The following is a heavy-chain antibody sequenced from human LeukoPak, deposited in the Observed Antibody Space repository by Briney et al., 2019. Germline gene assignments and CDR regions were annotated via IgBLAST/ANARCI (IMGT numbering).Heavy chain of an antibody. CDR3: AREARCSSTSCYTKS. J-gene: IGHJ5*02. CDR1: GFTFSSYA. Sequence: GGSLRLSCAASGFTFSSYAMSWVRQAPGRGLEWVATLSGSGAGTYYSDSVQGRFTISRDNSKRTLFLQMNSLRAEDTAVYYCAREARCSSTSCYTKSWGQGTLVTVSS. V-gene: IGHV3-23*01. D-gene: IGHD2-2*02. CDR2: LSGSGAGT.